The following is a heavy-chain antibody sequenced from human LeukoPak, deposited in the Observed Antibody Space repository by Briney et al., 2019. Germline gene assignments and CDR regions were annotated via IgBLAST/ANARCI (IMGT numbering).Heavy chain of an antibody. J-gene: IGHJ4*02. CDR1: GGSMRSYY. CDR2: IFYSGST. D-gene: IGHD6-13*01. Sequence: SETLSLTCTVSGGSMRSYYWSWIRQPPGKGLEWIGYIFYSGSTNYNPSLKSRVTISVDTSKNQFSLKLSSVTAADTAVYYCARTPSIAAAGIFDYWGQRTLVTVSS. CDR3: ARTPSIAAAGIFDY. V-gene: IGHV4-59*01.